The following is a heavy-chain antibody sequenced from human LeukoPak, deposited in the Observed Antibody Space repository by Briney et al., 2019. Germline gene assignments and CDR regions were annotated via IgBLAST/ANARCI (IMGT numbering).Heavy chain of an antibody. V-gene: IGHV1-2*02. D-gene: IGHD3-16*02. CDR3: ASHDYVWGSYRSNWFDP. CDR1: GYTFTGYY. J-gene: IGHJ5*02. Sequence: ASVKVSCKASGYTFTGYYMHWVRQAPGQGLEWMGWINPNSSGTNYAQKFQGRVTMTRDTSISTAYMELSRLRSDDTAVYYCASHDYVWGSYRSNWFDPWGQGTLVTVSS. CDR2: INPNSSGT.